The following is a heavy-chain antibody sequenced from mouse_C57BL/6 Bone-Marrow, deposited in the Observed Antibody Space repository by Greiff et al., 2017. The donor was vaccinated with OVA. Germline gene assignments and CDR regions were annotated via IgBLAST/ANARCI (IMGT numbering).Heavy chain of an antibody. CDR2: IWSGGST. J-gene: IGHJ1*03. D-gene: IGHD2-5*01. Sequence: VQLQQSGPGLVQPSQSLSITCTVSGFSLTSYGVHWVRQSPGKGLEWLGVIWSGGSTDYNAAFISRLSISKDNSKSQVFFKMNSLQADDTAIYYCARTYSNYEGYFDVWGTGTTVTVSS. V-gene: IGHV2-2*01. CDR3: ARTYSNYEGYFDV. CDR1: GFSLTSYG.